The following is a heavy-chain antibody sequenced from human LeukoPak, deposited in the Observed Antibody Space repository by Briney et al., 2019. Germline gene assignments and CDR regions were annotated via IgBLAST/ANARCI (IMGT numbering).Heavy chain of an antibody. CDR3: AGSVLRYSLGRAYDAFDI. CDR2: INPNSGGT. CDR1: GYTFTGYY. V-gene: IGHV1-2*02. D-gene: IGHD3-9*01. Sequence: GASVKVSCKASGYTFTGYYIHWVRQAPGQGLEWMGWINPNSGGTNYAQKFQGRVNMTRDTSISTAYMELSRLRSDDTAVYYCAGSVLRYSLGRAYDAFDIWGRGTMVTVSS. J-gene: IGHJ3*02.